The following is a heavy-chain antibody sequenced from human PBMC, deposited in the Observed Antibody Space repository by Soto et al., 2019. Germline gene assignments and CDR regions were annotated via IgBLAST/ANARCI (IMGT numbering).Heavy chain of an antibody. Sequence: ASVKVSCKASGYTFTSYGISWVRQAPGQGLEWMGWISAYNGNTNYAQKLQGRVTMTTDTSTSTAYMELRSLRSDDTAVYYCASHSPDYYDSSKAGYYFDYWGQGTLVTVSS. V-gene: IGHV1-18*01. CDR1: GYTFTSYG. J-gene: IGHJ4*02. CDR3: ASHSPDYYDSSKAGYYFDY. CDR2: ISAYNGNT. D-gene: IGHD3-22*01.